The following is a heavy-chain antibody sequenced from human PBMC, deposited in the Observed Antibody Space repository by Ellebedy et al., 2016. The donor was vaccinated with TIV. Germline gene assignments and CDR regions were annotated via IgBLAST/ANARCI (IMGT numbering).Heavy chain of an antibody. V-gene: IGHV4-39*07. CDR1: GGSISSTSYN. CDR2: IYYSGST. Sequence: SETLSLXXTVSGGSISSTSYNWGWIRQPPGKGLEWIGSIYYSGSTYYNPSLKSRVTISVDTSKNQFSLKLNSVTAADTAVYYCATFITLVRGVGYWGQGTLVTVSS. J-gene: IGHJ4*02. CDR3: ATFITLVRGVGY. D-gene: IGHD3-10*01.